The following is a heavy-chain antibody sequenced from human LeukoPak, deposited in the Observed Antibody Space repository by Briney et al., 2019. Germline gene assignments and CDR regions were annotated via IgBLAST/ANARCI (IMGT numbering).Heavy chain of an antibody. Sequence: GGSLRLSCAASGFTFSSYAMHWVRQAPGKGLEWVAVISYDGSNKYYADSVKGRFTISRDNSKNTLYLQMNSLRAEDTAVYYCARGQYFDWFPRHDAFDIWGQGTMVTVSS. CDR2: ISYDGSNK. V-gene: IGHV3-30*04. J-gene: IGHJ3*02. CDR1: GFTFSSYA. CDR3: ARGQYFDWFPRHDAFDI. D-gene: IGHD3-9*01.